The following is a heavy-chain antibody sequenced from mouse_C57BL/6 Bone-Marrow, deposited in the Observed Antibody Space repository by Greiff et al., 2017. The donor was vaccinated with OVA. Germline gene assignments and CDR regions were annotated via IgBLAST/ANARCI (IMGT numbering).Heavy chain of an antibody. CDR1: GYAFSSSW. CDR3: AKNGRGPYYFDY. V-gene: IGHV1-82*01. CDR2: IYPGDGDT. Sequence: VQLQQSGPELVKPGASVKISCKASGYAFSSSWMNWVKQRPGKGLEWIGRIYPGDGDTNYNGKFKGKATLTADKSSSTAYMQLSSLTSEDSAVYFCAKNGRGPYYFDYWGQGTTLTVSS. D-gene: IGHD1-1*02. J-gene: IGHJ2*01.